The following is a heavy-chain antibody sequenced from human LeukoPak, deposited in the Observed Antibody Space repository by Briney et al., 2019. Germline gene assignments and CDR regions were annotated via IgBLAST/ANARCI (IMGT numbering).Heavy chain of an antibody. CDR2: MNPNSGNT. D-gene: IGHD3-22*01. CDR1: GYTFTSYD. V-gene: IGHV1-8*01. J-gene: IGHJ4*02. Sequence: GASVKVSCKVSGYTFTSYDINWVRQATGQGLEWMGWMNPNSGNTGYAQKFQGRVTMTRNTSISTAYMELSSLRSEDTAVYYCARGRSTYYYDSSGYYSLDYWGQGTLVTVSS. CDR3: ARGRSTYYYDSSGYYSLDY.